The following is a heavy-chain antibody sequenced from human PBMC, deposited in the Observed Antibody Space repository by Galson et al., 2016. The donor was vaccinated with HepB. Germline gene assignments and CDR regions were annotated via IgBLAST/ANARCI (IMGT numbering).Heavy chain of an antibody. CDR1: GDSVSSKSVA. V-gene: IGHV6-1*01. J-gene: IGHJ3*02. Sequence: CAISGDSVSSKSVAWDWIRQSPSRGLEWLGRTYYRSKWYFDYAVSVKSRITITPDTSENPFSLHLNSVTPEDTAVYYCAGEYNSNWADPRDAFGIWGQGTMVIVSS. D-gene: IGHD6-13*01. CDR2: TYYRSKWYF. CDR3: AGEYNSNWADPRDAFGI.